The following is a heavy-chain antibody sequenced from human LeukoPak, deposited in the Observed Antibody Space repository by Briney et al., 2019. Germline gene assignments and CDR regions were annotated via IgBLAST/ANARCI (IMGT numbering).Heavy chain of an antibody. Sequence: SESLSVTCTVSGASINSHYWSWIRQPPGKGLEWIGYISYSGSINYNPSLKCRVIISVATSKPHFSLNFSSVTAADTAFYYCARHRVSGSSYSALDYWAQETLVSVSS. V-gene: IGHV4-59*08. J-gene: IGHJ4*02. CDR1: GASINSHY. D-gene: IGHD1-26*01. CDR2: ISYSGSI. CDR3: ARHRVSGSSYSALDY.